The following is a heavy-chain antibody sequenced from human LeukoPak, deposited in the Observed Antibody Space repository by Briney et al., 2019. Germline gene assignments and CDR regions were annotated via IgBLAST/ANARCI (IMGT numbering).Heavy chain of an antibody. J-gene: IGHJ4*02. Sequence: GGSLRLSCAASGFTFRTYWMHWVRQAPRKGLVWVSRISTDGYTTDYADFVQGRFTASRDNTKNTWSLEMNSLRAEDTAVYYRVVGGSPGYWGQGTLVTVSS. V-gene: IGHV3-74*01. CDR2: ISTDGYTT. CDR3: VVGGSPGY. D-gene: IGHD2-15*01. CDR1: GFTFRTYW.